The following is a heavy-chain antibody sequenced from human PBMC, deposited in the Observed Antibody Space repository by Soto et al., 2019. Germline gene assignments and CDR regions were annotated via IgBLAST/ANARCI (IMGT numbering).Heavy chain of an antibody. CDR2: IFSNDEK. CDR3: ARIRVGRQLGGFDP. V-gene: IGHV2-26*01. D-gene: IGHD3-16*01. CDR1: GFSLSSAGMG. Sequence: QVTLKESGPVLVKPTETLTLTCTVSGFSLSSAGMGVSWIRQHPGKALEWLAHIFSNDEKSYSTSLKSRLTISKDTSKSQVVLTMTNMDPVDTATYYCARIRVGRQLGGFDPWGQGILVTVSS. J-gene: IGHJ5*02.